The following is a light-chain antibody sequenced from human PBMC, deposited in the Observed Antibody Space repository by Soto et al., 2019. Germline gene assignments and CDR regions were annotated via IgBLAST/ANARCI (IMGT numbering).Light chain of an antibody. CDR1: QGISSY. J-gene: IGKJ5*01. CDR3: QQSNRYPIT. V-gene: IGKV1-9*01. CDR2: DAS. Sequence: DIQMTQSPSSLSTSVRDRVTITCRASQGISSYLAWYQQEPGKAPKPLIYDASTLKTGVPSRFSGSGSGTEFTLTINSLQPEDFATYYCQQSNRYPITFGQGTRLEIK.